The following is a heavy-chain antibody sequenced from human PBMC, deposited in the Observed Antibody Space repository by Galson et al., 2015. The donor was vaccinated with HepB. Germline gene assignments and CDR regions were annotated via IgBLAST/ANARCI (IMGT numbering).Heavy chain of an antibody. V-gene: IGHV3-23*01. CDR2: ISGSGGST. CDR3: AKGGNYGGNRYYFDY. Sequence: TLRLSCAASGFTFSSYAMSWVRQAPGKGLEWVSAISGSGGSTYYADSVKGRFTISRDNSKNTLYLQMNSLRAEDTAVYYCAKGGNYGGNRYYFDYWGQGTLVTVSS. D-gene: IGHD4-23*01. CDR1: GFTFSSYA. J-gene: IGHJ4*02.